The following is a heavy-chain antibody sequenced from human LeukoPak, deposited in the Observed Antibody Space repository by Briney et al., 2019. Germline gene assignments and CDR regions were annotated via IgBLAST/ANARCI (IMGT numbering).Heavy chain of an antibody. J-gene: IGHJ4*02. V-gene: IGHV3-74*03. CDR2: INSGGSST. CDR1: GFTFSSYW. Sequence: PGGSLRLSCVASGFTFSSYWMHWVRQAPGKGLVWVSRINSGGSSTKCADSVKGRFTISRDNAKNTLYPQMNSLRAEDTAVYYCAALDHGHDYWGQGTLVTVSS. CDR3: AALDHGHDY.